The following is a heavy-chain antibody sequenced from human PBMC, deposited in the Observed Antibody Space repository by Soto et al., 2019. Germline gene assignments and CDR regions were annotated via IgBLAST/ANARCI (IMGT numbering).Heavy chain of an antibody. CDR2: INHSGST. J-gene: IGHJ4*02. Sequence: SETLSLTCAVYGGSFSGYYWSWIRQPPGKGLEWIGEINHSGSTNYNPSLKSRVTISVDTSKNQFSLKLSSVTAADTAVYYCARGRAIVFTYYHDSSGYYFDYWGQGTLVTVSS. CDR1: GGSFSGYY. V-gene: IGHV4-34*01. D-gene: IGHD3-22*01. CDR3: ARGRAIVFTYYHDSSGYYFDY.